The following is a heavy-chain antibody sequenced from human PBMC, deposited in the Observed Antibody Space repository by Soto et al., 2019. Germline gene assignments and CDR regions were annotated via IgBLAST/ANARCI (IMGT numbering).Heavy chain of an antibody. V-gene: IGHV1-69*02. CDR3: ASSTTGVYVFHD. Sequence: QVQLVQSGAAVKNPGSSVKVSCKASGDTFTRSVITWVRQVPGQRLEWMGRIIPVLGVENHAQNFQGRITLTADKSTGTAYLELSSLKPEDTAIYYCASSTTGVYVFHDWGQGTLITVSS. CDR2: IIPVLGVE. D-gene: IGHD1-1*01. J-gene: IGHJ4*02. CDR1: GDTFTRSV.